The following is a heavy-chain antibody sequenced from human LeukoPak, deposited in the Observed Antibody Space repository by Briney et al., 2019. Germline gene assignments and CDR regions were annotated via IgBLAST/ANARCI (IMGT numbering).Heavy chain of an antibody. V-gene: IGHV3-33*01. J-gene: IGHJ6*02. CDR3: ARDKEDCSSTSCYGYYYYGMDV. CDR1: GFTFSSYG. Sequence: GGSLRLSCAASGFTFSSYGMHWVRQAPGKGLEWVAAIWYDGSNKYYADSVKGRFTISRDNSKNTLYLQMNSLRAEDTAVYYCARDKEDCSSTSCYGYYYYGMDVWGQGTTVTVSS. CDR2: IWYDGSNK. D-gene: IGHD2-2*01.